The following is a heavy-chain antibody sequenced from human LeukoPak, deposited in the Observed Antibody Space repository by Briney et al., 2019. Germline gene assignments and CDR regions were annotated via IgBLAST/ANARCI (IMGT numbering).Heavy chain of an antibody. D-gene: IGHD2-2*01. Sequence: ASVKVSCKSSEYIFSGSYIHWVRQAPGEGLEWMGWISAYNGKTNYAQKFQGRVTMTTDTSTSTAFMELRSLRSDDTAVYYCARAAKGLVDLVVVPAAFPVDYWGQGTQVTVSS. J-gene: IGHJ4*02. V-gene: IGHV1-18*01. CDR1: EYIFSGSY. CDR2: ISAYNGKT. CDR3: ARAAKGLVDLVVVPAAFPVDY.